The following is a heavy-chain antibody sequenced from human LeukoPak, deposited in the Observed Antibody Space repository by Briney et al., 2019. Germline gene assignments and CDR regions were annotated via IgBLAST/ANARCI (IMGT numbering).Heavy chain of an antibody. D-gene: IGHD6-19*01. V-gene: IGHV3-23*01. CDR1: GFTFSSYG. CDR3: ANLYSSGWYYFDY. J-gene: IGHJ4*02. Sequence: PGGSLRLSCAASGFTFSSYGMSWVRQAPGKGLEWVSAISGSGGSTYYADSVKGRFTISRDNSKNTLYLQMNSLRAEDTAVYYCANLYSSGWYYFDYWGQGTLVTVSS. CDR2: ISGSGGST.